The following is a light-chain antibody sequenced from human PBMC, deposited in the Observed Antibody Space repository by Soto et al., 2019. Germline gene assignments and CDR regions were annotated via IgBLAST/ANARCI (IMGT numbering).Light chain of an antibody. V-gene: IGLV2-14*01. CDR1: SSDVGHYNY. J-gene: IGLJ1*01. CDR3: SSFTSSGTSYV. Sequence: QSVLTQPASVSGSPGQSITISCTGTSSDVGHYNYVSWYQQHPGNAPKLMIYEVDNRPSGVSHRFSGSKSGNTASLTISGLQAEDEADYYCSSFTSSGTSYVFGTGTKGTVL. CDR2: EVD.